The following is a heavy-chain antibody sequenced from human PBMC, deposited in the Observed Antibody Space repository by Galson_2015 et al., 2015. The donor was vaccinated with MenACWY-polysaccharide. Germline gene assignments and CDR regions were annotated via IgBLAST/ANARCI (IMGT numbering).Heavy chain of an antibody. Sequence: SLRLSCAVSGFALSNYAIHWVRQAPGKGLEWVAVISYDGKNKYYAEAVKGRFTISRDNSKKTLDMQMNSLTPEDTAVYHCARGYGNWAFDLWGQGTLVIVSS. CDR3: ARGYGNWAFDL. V-gene: IGHV3-30*03. CDR2: ISYDGKNK. J-gene: IGHJ4*02. CDR1: GFALSNYA. D-gene: IGHD7-27*01.